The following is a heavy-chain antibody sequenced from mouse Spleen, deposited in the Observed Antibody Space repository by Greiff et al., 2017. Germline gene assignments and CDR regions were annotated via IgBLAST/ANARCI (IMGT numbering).Heavy chain of an antibody. CDR2: IYPGGGYT. D-gene: IGHD2-12*01. J-gene: IGHJ4*01. Sequence: VLGVESGAELVRPGTSVKMSCKASGYTFTNYWTGWAKQRPGHGLEWIGDIYPGGGYTNYNEKFKGKATLTADKSSSTAYMQFSSLTSEDSAIYYCARGDSYDSYGYAMDYWGQGISVTVSS. V-gene: IGHV1-63*01. CDR1: GYTFTNYW. CDR3: ARGDSYDSYGYAMDY.